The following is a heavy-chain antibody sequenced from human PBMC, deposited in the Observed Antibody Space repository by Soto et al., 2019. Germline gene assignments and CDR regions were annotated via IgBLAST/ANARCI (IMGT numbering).Heavy chain of an antibody. D-gene: IGHD2-15*01. Sequence: SLRLSCAASGFTFSSYAMHWVRQAPGKGLEWVAVISYDGSNKYYADSVKGRFTISRDNSKNTLYLQMNSLRAEDTAVYYCARVGSCSGGSCYSGYYYYGMDVWGQGTTVTVSS. J-gene: IGHJ6*02. CDR2: ISYDGSNK. CDR1: GFTFSSYA. V-gene: IGHV3-30-3*01. CDR3: ARVGSCSGGSCYSGYYYYGMDV.